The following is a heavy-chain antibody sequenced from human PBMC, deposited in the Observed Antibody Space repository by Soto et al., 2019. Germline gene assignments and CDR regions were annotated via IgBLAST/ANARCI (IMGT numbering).Heavy chain of an antibody. CDR2: IDHSGST. J-gene: IGHJ5*02. CDR1: GDSISNSNW. V-gene: IGHV4-4*02. Sequence: QVQLQESGPGLVKPSGTLSLTCAVSGDSISNSNWWNWVRQPPGKGLEWIGEIDHSGSTNYNPSLKSRVTISVDKSKNQFSLKLTSVPAADTAVYYCARDGYSRSFDPWGQGTLVTVSS. CDR3: ARDGYSRSFDP. D-gene: IGHD5-12*01.